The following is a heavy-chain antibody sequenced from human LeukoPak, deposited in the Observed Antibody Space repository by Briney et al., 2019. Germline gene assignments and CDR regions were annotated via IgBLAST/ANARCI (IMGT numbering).Heavy chain of an antibody. V-gene: IGHV1-24*01. CDR2: FDPEDGET. Sequence: ASVKVSCKVSGYTLTELSMHWVRQAPGKGLEWIGGFDPEDGETIYAQKFQGRVTMTEDTSTDTAYMELSSLRSEDTAVYYCAGGWTLIVGATSWGQGTLVTVSS. J-gene: IGHJ4*02. D-gene: IGHD1-26*01. CDR1: GYTLTELS. CDR3: AGGWTLIVGATS.